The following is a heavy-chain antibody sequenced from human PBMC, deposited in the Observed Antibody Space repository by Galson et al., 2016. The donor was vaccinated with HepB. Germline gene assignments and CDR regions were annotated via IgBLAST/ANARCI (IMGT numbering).Heavy chain of an antibody. CDR1: GFTFDDYA. V-gene: IGHV3-9*01. Sequence: SLRLSRAASGFTFDDYAMHWVRQAPGEGLEWVSSISWNSGSIDYADSVKGRFTISRDNAKNSLYLQMNSLRAEDTAFYYCASSQNYYGSGSYYGYWGQGTLVAVSS. CDR2: ISWNSGSI. D-gene: IGHD3-10*01. J-gene: IGHJ4*02. CDR3: ASSQNYYGSGSYYGY.